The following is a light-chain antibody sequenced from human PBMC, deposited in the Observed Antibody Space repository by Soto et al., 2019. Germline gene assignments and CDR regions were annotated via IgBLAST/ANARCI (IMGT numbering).Light chain of an antibody. CDR2: DDS. CDR1: SVDVGGYNY. Sequence: QSVLTQPRSVSGSPGQSVTISCTGTSVDVGGYNYVSWYQQHPGKAPKLMIYDDSKRPSGVPDRFSGSKSGNTASLTISGLQAEDEADYYCCSYAGSYSWVFGGGTKLTVL. J-gene: IGLJ3*02. CDR3: CSYAGSYSWV. V-gene: IGLV2-11*01.